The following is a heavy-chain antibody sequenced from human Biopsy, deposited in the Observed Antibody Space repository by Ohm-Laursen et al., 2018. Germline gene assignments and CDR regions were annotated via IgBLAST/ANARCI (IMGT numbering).Heavy chain of an antibody. CDR1: GGLNSNYY. V-gene: IGHV4-4*07. CDR3: ATGPKRLTGTSYFES. CDR2: LYTSGDT. D-gene: IGHD1-7*01. J-gene: IGHJ4*02. Sequence: SDTLSLTCSVSGGLNSNYYWSWVRQSAGKGLEWIGRLYTSGDTNYNPSLKSRVSVSEDTSRRQFSLRLTSVTAADTAVYYCATGPKRLTGTSYFESWGRGILVTVPS.